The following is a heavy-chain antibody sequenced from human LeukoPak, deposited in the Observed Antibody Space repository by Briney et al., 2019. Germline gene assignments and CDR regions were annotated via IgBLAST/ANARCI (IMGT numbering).Heavy chain of an antibody. J-gene: IGHJ6*03. CDR3: ARVGIVVVPAAISYYYYYYMDV. CDR2: IQAGGST. CDR1: GDSIRTYY. V-gene: IGHV4-4*07. Sequence: SETLSLTCTVSGDSIRTYYWNWIRQPAEKGLEWIGRIQAGGSTNYNPSLKSRLTMSLDTSKNQFSLKLSSVTAADTAVYYCARVGIVVVPAAISYYYYYYMDVWGKGTTVTVSS. D-gene: IGHD2-2*03.